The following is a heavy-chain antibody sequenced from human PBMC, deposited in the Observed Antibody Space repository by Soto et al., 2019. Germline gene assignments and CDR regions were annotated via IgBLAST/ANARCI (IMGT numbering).Heavy chain of an antibody. CDR3: ARHLWVGTSWYLGAFDI. CDR1: GDSIGNYY. CDR2: IYYSGST. V-gene: IGHV4-59*08. Sequence: QVQLQESGPGLVKPSETLSLTCTVSGDSIGNYYWSWIRQPPGKGLEWIGYIYYSGSTHYNPSLKSRVTISVDTSKNQFSLKLNSVTAADTAVYYCARHLWVGTSWYLGAFDIWGQGTMVTVSS. D-gene: IGHD6-13*01. J-gene: IGHJ3*02.